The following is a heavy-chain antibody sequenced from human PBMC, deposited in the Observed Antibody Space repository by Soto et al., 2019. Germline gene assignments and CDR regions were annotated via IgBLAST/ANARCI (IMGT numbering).Heavy chain of an antibody. D-gene: IGHD6-19*01. CDR1: VDNISSNSAA. CDR2: TYYRSRWSS. V-gene: IGHV6-1*01. J-gene: IGHJ5*02. CDR3: ERRIAVGRSNWFDP. Sequence: QTLSLTCAISVDNISSNSAAWNWIRQSPSRGLEWLGRTYYRSRWSSDYAESVKGRITINPDTSKNQFSLLLNSVTPEDTAVYFCERRIAVGRSNWFDPWGQGTQVTFAS.